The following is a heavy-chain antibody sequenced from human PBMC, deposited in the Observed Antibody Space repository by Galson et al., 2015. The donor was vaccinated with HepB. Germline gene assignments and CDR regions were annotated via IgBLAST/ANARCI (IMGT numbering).Heavy chain of an antibody. CDR3: ARDVQSITGMDV. CDR2: IYYSGST. CDR1: GGSISSGDYY. V-gene: IGHV4-30-4*01. Sequence: TLSLTCTVSGGSISSGDYYWSWIRQPPGKGLEWIGYIYYSGSTYYNPSLKSRVTMSVDTSKNQFSLKLSSVTAADTAVYYCARDVQSITGMDVWGQGTTVTVSS. J-gene: IGHJ6*02. D-gene: IGHD1-1*01.